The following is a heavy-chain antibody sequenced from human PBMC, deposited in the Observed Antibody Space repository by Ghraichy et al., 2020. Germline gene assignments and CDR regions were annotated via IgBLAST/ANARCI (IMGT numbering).Heavy chain of an antibody. V-gene: IGHV3-23*01. D-gene: IGHD3-10*01. CDR2: ISGSGGST. CDR1: GFTFSSYA. CDR3: AKDSPLLWFREHYFDY. Sequence: GGSLRLSCAASGFTFSSYAMSWVRQAPGKGLEWVSAISGSGGSTYYADSVKGRFTISRDNSKNTLYLQMNSLRAEDTAVYYCAKDSPLLWFREHYFDYWGQGTLVTVSS. J-gene: IGHJ4*02.